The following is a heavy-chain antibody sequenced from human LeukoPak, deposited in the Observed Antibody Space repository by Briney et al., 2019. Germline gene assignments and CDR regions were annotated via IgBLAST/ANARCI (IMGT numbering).Heavy chain of an antibody. CDR2: ISYDGSNK. V-gene: IGHV3-33*05. D-gene: IGHD6-19*01. CDR3: ASNSGWYVD. J-gene: IGHJ4*02. Sequence: GGSLRVSCAASGFTFSSYGMHWVRQAPGKGLEWVAVISYDGSNKYYADPVKGRFTISRDNAKGSLYLQMNSLRAEDTAVYYCASNSGWYVDWGQGTLVTVSS. CDR1: GFTFSSYG.